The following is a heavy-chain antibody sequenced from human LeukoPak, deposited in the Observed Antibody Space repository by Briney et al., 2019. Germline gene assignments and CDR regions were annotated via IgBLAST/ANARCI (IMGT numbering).Heavy chain of an antibody. CDR2: INPNSGGT. CDR1: GYTFTSYG. V-gene: IGHV1-2*02. CDR3: ARGRAGFDY. Sequence: ASVKVSCKASGYTFTSYGISWVRQAPGQGLEWMGWINPNSGGTNYAQKFQGRVTMTRDTSISTAYMELSRLRSDDTAVYYCARGRAGFDYWGQGTLVTVSS. J-gene: IGHJ4*02. D-gene: IGHD4/OR15-4a*01.